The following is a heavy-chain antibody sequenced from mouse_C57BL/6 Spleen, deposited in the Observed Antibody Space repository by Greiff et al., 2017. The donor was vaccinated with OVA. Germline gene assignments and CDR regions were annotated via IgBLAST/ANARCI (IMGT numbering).Heavy chain of an antibody. CDR3: ARYYYCGSPPEFAY. D-gene: IGHD1-1*01. J-gene: IGHJ3*01. V-gene: IGHV5-4*03. CDR2: ISDGGSYT. CDR1: GFTFSSYA. Sequence: EVKLMESGGGLVKPGGSLKLSCAASGFTFSSYAMSWVRQTPEKRLEWVATISDGGSYTYYPDNVKGRFTISRDNAKNNLYLQMSHLKSEDTAMYDGARYYYCGSPPEFAYWGQGTLVTVSA.